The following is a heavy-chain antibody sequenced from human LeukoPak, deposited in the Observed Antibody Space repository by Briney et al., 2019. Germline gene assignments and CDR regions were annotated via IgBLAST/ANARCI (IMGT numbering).Heavy chain of an antibody. CDR2: IYYSGST. CDR1: GGSISSYY. V-gene: IGHV4-59*01. D-gene: IGHD1-26*01. CDR3: ARAGIVGATSHSDY. Sequence: SETLSLTCTVSGGSISSYYWSWIRQPPGKGLEWIGYIYYSGSTNYNPSLKSRVTISVDTSKNQFSLKLSSVTAADTAVYYCARAGIVGATSHSDYWGQGTLVTVSS. J-gene: IGHJ4*02.